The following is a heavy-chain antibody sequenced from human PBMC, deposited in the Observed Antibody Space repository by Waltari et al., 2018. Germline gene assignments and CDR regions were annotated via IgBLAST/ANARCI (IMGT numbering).Heavy chain of an antibody. CDR3: TTDSLSSSWSFDN. D-gene: IGHD6-13*01. V-gene: IGHV3-15*07. J-gene: IGHJ4*02. CDR2: IKSKRNGGTT. Sequence: EVKLVESGGGLVNPGGSLRLSCAASGFPFTNAWLSWVRQAPGHGLEWLAHIKSKRNGGTTDYAAPIKGRFTISRDDSTKTLYLQMNSLKTDDTAVYYCTTDSLSSSWSFDNWGQGSLVIVSA. CDR1: GFPFTNAW.